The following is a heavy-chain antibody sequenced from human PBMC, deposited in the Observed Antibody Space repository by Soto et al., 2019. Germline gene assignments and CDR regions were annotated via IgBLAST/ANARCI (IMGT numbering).Heavy chain of an antibody. CDR1: GYTFTSYD. CDR2: INAGNGNT. CDR3: ARVDYDILTGYYIGYFDY. J-gene: IGHJ4*02. V-gene: IGHV1-3*01. Sequence: ASVKVSCKASGYTFTSYDINWVRQAPGQRLEWMGWINAGNGNTKYSQKFQGRVTITRDTSASTAYMELSSLRSEDTAVYYCARVDYDILTGYYIGYFDYWGQGTLVTVSS. D-gene: IGHD3-9*01.